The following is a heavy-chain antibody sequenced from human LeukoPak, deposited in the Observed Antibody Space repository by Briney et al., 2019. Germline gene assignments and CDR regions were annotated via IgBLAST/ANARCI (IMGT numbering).Heavy chain of an antibody. CDR1: GYYISSGYY. V-gene: IGHV4-38-2*01. J-gene: IGHJ1*01. CDR2: IYHSGST. CDR3: ARQSITMVRGVIPLGY. Sequence: SETLSLTCAVSGYYISSGYYWGWIRQPPGKGLEWIGSIYHSGSTYYNPSLKSRVTISVDTSKNQFSLKLSSVTAADTAVYYCARQSITMVRGVIPLGYWGQGTLVTVSS. D-gene: IGHD3-10*01.